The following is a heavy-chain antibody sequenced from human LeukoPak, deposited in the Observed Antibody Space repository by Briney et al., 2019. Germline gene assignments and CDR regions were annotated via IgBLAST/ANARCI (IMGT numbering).Heavy chain of an antibody. V-gene: IGHV3-7*01. D-gene: IGHD1-26*01. CDR1: RFTFVDYW. J-gene: IGHJ4*02. Sequence: PGGSLRLSCAASRFTFVDYWMSWVRQAPGKGLEWVANIKQDGSEKYYGDSVKGRFTISRDNAKNSLYLQMNSLRAEDTAVYYCARLSGSYYGYFDYWGQGTLVTVSS. CDR2: IKQDGSEK. CDR3: ARLSGSYYGYFDY.